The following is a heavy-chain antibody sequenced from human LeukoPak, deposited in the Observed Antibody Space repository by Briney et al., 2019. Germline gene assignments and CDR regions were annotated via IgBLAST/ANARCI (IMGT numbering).Heavy chain of an antibody. CDR3: AKAGVSYGYSYFDY. CDR2: INTDGRTT. V-gene: IGHV3-74*01. CDR1: AFTFSSHW. Sequence: GGSLRLSCAASAFTFSSHWMHWVRQAPGKGLVWVSRINTDGRTTLYADSVKGRFTISRDDAKSTLFLQMNGLRAEDTAVYYCAKAGVSYGYSYFDYWGQGTLVTVSS. J-gene: IGHJ4*02. D-gene: IGHD5-18*01.